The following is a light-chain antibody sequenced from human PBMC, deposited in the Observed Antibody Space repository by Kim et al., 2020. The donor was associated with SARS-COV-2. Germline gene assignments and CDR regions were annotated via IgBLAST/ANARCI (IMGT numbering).Light chain of an antibody. CDR2: HDN. V-gene: IGLV3-1*01. Sequence: SVSPGHTAVITCSGDYLVYSYVSWYQHKPGQSPILIIHHDNNRPSGIPERFSGSNSGNTATLTIGGTQATDDADYYCQAWDSGTVFGGGTQLTVL. CDR3: QAWDSGTV. J-gene: IGLJ3*02. CDR1: YLVYSY.